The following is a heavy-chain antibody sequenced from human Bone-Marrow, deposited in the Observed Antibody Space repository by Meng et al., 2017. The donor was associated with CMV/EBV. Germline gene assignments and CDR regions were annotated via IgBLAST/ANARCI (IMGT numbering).Heavy chain of an antibody. CDR3: ARGEGIAAAVPYNWFDP. CDR2: IIPILGIA. V-gene: IGHV1-69*10. D-gene: IGHD6-13*01. CDR1: GGTFSSYA. Sequence: SVKVSCKASGGTFSSYAISWVRQAPGQGLEWMGGIIPILGIANYAQKFQGRVTITADKSTSTAYMELSSLRSEDTAVYYCARGEGIAAAVPYNWFDPWGQGTTVTVSS. J-gene: IGHJ5*01.